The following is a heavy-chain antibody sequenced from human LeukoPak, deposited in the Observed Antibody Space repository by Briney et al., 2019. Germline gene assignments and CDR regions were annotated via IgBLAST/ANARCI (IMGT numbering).Heavy chain of an antibody. D-gene: IGHD6-6*01. Sequence: GGSLRLSCAASGFTFTNAWMNWVRQAPGMGLVWVSRINNDGSSTSYADSVKGRFTISRDNAKNTLYLQMNSLRAEDTAVYYCARDLEEYSSPDFDYWGQGTLVTVSS. CDR2: INNDGSST. V-gene: IGHV3-74*01. CDR3: ARDLEEYSSPDFDY. CDR1: GFTFTNAW. J-gene: IGHJ4*02.